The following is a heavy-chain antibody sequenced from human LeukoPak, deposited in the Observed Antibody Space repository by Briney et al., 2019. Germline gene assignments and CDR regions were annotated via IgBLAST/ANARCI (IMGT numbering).Heavy chain of an antibody. V-gene: IGHV4-34*01. CDR2: IHPSGIF. CDR1: GGSCDDYY. D-gene: IGHD5-24*01. Sequence: SETLSLTCAVHGGSCDDYYCSWIRQPPGKGLEWIGEIHPSGIFYYNSSLMSRVTISIDMSKSQFSLRLTSVTAADTAFYYCARGRDRSKAGDLWGQGSLVTVSS. CDR3: ARGRDRSKAGDL. J-gene: IGHJ5*02.